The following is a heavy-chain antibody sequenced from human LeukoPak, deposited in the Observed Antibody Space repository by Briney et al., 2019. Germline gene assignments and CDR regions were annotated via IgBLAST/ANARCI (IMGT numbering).Heavy chain of an antibody. D-gene: IGHD4-23*01. V-gene: IGHV3-66*01. J-gene: IGHJ4*02. CDR1: GLTVSSNY. CDR2: IYNGDMT. Sequence: GGSLRLSCAASGLTVSSNYMSWVRQAPGKGLEWLSVIYNGDMTYYADSVKGRFTISRDNSKNTLYLQMNNLRAEDTAVYYCGRANGGNTWRGHYFDYWGQGTLVTVSS. CDR3: GRANGGNTWRGHYFDY.